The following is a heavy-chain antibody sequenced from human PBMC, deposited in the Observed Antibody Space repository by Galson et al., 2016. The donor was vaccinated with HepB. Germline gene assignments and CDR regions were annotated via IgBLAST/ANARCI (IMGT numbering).Heavy chain of an antibody. CDR2: IYSGGST. V-gene: IGHV3-66*04. Sequence: SLRLSCAASGFTVSSNYMNWVRQAPGKGLEWVSVIYSGGSTYYADSVKGRFTISRDKSKNTLYLQMNSLRAEDTAVYYCARLRLQAFDFWGQGTVVTVSS. J-gene: IGHJ3*01. CDR1: GFTVSSNY. CDR3: ARLRLQAFDF. D-gene: IGHD6-25*01.